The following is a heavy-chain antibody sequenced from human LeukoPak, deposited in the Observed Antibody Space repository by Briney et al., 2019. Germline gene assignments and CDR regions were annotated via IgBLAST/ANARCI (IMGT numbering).Heavy chain of an antibody. CDR2: IYSGGST. J-gene: IGHJ2*01. CDR1: GFTFNTYS. D-gene: IGHD5-18*01. CDR3: ARESGYSYGIGRDWYFDL. V-gene: IGHV3-53*01. Sequence: GGSLRLSCAASGFTFNTYSMNWVRQAPGKGLEWVSVIYSGGSTYYADSVKGRFTISRDNSKNTLYLQMNSLRAEDTAVYYCARESGYSYGIGRDWYFDLWGRGTLVTVSS.